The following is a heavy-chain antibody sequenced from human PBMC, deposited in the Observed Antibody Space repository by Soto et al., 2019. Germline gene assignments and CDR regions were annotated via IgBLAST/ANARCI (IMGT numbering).Heavy chain of an antibody. V-gene: IGHV3-33*01. Sequence: QVQLVESGGGVVQPGRSLRLSCAASGSIFRGYGMHWVRQAPGKGLEWVAVIRFDGSNINYADSVMGRFTISRDNSKNMLYLQKNRLEVEDNAVDYCRRSADGGSDLGGYLDYWGQRTLVTVSS. CDR1: GSIFRGYG. D-gene: IGHD3-16*01. CDR3: RRSADGGSDLGGYLDY. CDR2: IRFDGSNI. J-gene: IGHJ4*02.